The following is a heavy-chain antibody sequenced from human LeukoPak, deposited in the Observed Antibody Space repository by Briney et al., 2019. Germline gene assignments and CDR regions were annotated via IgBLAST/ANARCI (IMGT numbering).Heavy chain of an antibody. V-gene: IGHV3-33*01. J-gene: IGHJ4*02. CDR3: AREDIVVVPAATTFDY. CDR2: IWYDGSNK. CDR1: GFTFSSYG. D-gene: IGHD2-2*01. Sequence: PGGSLRLSWAASGFTFSSYGMHWVRQAPGKGLEWVAVIWYDGSNKYYADSVKGRFTISRDNSKNTLYLQMNSLRAEDTAVYYCAREDIVVVPAATTFDYWGQGTLVTVSS.